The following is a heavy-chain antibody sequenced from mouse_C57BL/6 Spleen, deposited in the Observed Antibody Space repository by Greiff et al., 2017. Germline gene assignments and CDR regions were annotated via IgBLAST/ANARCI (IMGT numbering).Heavy chain of an antibody. CDR2: ISDGGSYT. D-gene: IGHD2-1*01. J-gene: IGHJ2*01. V-gene: IGHV5-4*01. Sequence: EVHLVESGGGLVKPGGSLKLSCAASGFTFSSYAMSWVRQTPEKRLEWVATISDGGSYTYYPDNVKGRFTISRDNAKNNLYLQMSHLKSEDTAMYYCARDRDGNYFDYWGQGTTLTVSS. CDR1: GFTFSSYA. CDR3: ARDRDGNYFDY.